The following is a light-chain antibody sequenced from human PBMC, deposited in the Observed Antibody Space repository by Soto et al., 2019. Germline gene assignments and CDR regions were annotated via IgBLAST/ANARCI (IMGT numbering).Light chain of an antibody. CDR1: QSISSW. V-gene: IGKV1-5*01. CDR3: QQYNSYSKT. Sequence: DSQVTQSPSTLSASVGDRVTITCRASQSISSWLAWYRRKPGKAPKPLIYDASSLESGVPSRFSGSGYGKEFTLTISSLQPDDFATYYCQQYNSYSKTFGQGTKVDIK. CDR2: DAS. J-gene: IGKJ1*01.